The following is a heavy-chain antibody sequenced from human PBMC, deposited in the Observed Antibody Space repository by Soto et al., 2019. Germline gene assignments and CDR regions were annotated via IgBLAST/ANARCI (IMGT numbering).Heavy chain of an antibody. J-gene: IGHJ4*02. Sequence: GGSLRLSCAASGFTFNNYWMSWVRQAPGKGLEWVANIKEDGSEKYYVDSVEGRFTISRDNAKNSVFLQMTSLRAEDTAVYYCARDSVPAAIPYYFDYRGQGTLVTVSS. CDR2: IKEDGSEK. CDR1: GFTFNNYW. V-gene: IGHV3-7*01. CDR3: ARDSVPAAIPYYFDY. D-gene: IGHD2-2*01.